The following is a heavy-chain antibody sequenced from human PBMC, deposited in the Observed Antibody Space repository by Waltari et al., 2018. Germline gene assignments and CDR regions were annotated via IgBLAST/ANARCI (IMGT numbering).Heavy chain of an antibody. CDR3: ARHGSWIQLWSPFDY. CDR2: IYYSGST. J-gene: IGHJ4*02. Sequence: QLQLQESGPGLVKPSETLSLTCTVSGGSISSSSYYWGWIRQPPGKGLEWIGSIYYSGSTYYNPSLKSRVTISVDTSKNQFSLKLSSVTAADTAVYYCARHGSWIQLWSPFDYWGQGTLVTVSS. CDR1: GGSISSSSYY. V-gene: IGHV4-39*01. D-gene: IGHD5-18*01.